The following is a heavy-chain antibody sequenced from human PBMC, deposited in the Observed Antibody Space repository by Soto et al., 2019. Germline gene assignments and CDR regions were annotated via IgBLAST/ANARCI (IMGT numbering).Heavy chain of an antibody. CDR2: IYYSGST. J-gene: IGHJ6*02. CDR3: ARQVAAAPQGHYYYGMDV. CDR1: GGSVSSGSYY. V-gene: IGHV4-61*01. D-gene: IGHD6-6*01. Sequence: QVQLQESGPGLVKPSETLSLTCTVSGGSVSSGSYYWSWIRQPPGKGLEWIGYIYYSGSTNYNPSLKSRVTISVDTSKNPFSLKLSSVTAADTAVYYCARQVAAAPQGHYYYGMDVWGQGTTVTVSS.